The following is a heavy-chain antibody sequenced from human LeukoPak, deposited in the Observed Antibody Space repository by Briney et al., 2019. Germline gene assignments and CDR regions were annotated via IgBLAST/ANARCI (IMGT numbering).Heavy chain of an antibody. Sequence: GGSLRLSCAASGFTFSSYAMHWVRQAPGKGLEWVAVISYDGSNKYYADSVKGRFTISRDNSKNTLYLQVNSLRAEDTAVYYCARDGISHSIDHWGQGTLVTVSS. J-gene: IGHJ4*02. CDR1: GFTFSSYA. CDR3: ARDGISHSIDH. CDR2: ISYDGSNK. D-gene: IGHD2-15*01. V-gene: IGHV3-30-3*01.